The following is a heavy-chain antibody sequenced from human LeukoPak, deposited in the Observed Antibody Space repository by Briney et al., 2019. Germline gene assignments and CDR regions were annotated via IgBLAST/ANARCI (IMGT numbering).Heavy chain of an antibody. Sequence: GGSLRLSCAASGFTFSNAWMSWVRQAPGKGLEWVGRIKSKTDGGTTDYAAPVKGRFTISRDDSKNTLYLQMNSLKTEDTAVYYRTTDLGYGDYFNGWGQGTLVTVSS. CDR3: TTDLGYGDYFNG. J-gene: IGHJ4*02. V-gene: IGHV3-15*01. CDR2: IKSKTDGGTT. CDR1: GFTFSNAW. D-gene: IGHD4-17*01.